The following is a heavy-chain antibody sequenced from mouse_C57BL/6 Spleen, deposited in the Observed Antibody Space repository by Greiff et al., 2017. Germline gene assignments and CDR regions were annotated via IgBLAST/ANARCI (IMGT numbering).Heavy chain of an antibody. Sequence: QVQLKQSGAELVKPGASVKISCKASGYAFSSYWMNWVKQRPGKGLEGIGQIYPGDGDTNYNGKFKGKATLTADKSSSTAYMQLSSLTSEDSAVYFCARRGGNYERYYFDYWGQGTTLTVSS. V-gene: IGHV1-80*01. CDR2: IYPGDGDT. D-gene: IGHD2-1*01. J-gene: IGHJ2*01. CDR1: GYAFSSYW. CDR3: ARRGGNYERYYFDY.